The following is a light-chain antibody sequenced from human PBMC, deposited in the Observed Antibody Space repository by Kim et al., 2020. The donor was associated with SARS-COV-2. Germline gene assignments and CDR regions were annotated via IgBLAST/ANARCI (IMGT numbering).Light chain of an antibody. CDR1: KLGDKY. CDR3: QAWDSSTVV. J-gene: IGLJ2*01. V-gene: IGLV3-1*01. CDR2: QDS. Sequence: GSKGQTARTTCTGNKLGDKYASWYQQQPGQSPVLVIYQDSKRRSGIPDRFSGSNSGNTATLTISGTQAMDEADYYCQAWDSSTVVFGGGTQLTVL.